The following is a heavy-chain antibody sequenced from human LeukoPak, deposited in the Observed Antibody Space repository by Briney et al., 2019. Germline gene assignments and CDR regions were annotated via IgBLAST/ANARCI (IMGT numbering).Heavy chain of an antibody. CDR3: ARHLAGIWLQRYRYFDY. V-gene: IGHV4-39*01. Sequence: PSETLSLTCTVSGGSISSSSYYWGWIRQPPGKGLEWIGSIYYSGSTYYNPSLKSRVTISVDTSKNQFSLKLSSVTAADTAVYYCARHLAGIWLQRYRYFDYRGQGTLVTVSS. CDR2: IYYSGST. CDR1: GGSISSSSYY. J-gene: IGHJ4*02. D-gene: IGHD5-24*01.